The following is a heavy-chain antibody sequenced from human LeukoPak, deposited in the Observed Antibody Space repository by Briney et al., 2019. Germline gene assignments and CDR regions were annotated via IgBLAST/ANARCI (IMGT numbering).Heavy chain of an antibody. CDR2: IKSKIDGGTT. J-gene: IGHJ3*02. V-gene: IGHV3-15*01. Sequence: GGSLRLSCAASGFTFSNAWMSWVRQVAGKGLEWVGRIKSKIDGGTTDYAAPVKVRFTISRDDSKNTLYMQMNSLKTEDTAVYYCTTGESGIVTTIRIEPDAFDIWGQGTMVTVSS. CDR1: GFTFSNAW. CDR3: TTGESGIVTTIRIEPDAFDI. D-gene: IGHD5-12*01.